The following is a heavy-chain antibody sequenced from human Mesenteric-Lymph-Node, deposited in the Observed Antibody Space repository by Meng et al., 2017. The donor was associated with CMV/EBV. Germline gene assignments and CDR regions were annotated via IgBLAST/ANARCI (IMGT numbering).Heavy chain of an antibody. CDR2: IGDDSGYI. V-gene: IGHV3-21*04. Sequence: YSLNWDLQAPGMGLECFSSIGDDSGYISHADSVKGRFTISRDNSKNTLYLQMNSLRAEDTAVYYCAREYCSSTSCYGRGENWYFDLWGRGTLVTVSS. CDR1: YS. CDR3: AREYCSSTSCYGRGENWYFDL. J-gene: IGHJ2*01. D-gene: IGHD2-2*01.